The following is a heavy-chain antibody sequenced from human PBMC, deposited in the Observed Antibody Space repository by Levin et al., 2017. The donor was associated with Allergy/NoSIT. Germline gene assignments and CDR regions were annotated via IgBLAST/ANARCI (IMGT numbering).Heavy chain of an antibody. CDR1: GFTFGDYA. CDR3: TRELSPSGVVPAAIQGRLGDY. J-gene: IGHJ4*02. Sequence: GGSLRLSCTASGFTFGDYAMSWVRQAPGKGLEWVGFIRSKAYGGTTEYAASVKGRFTISRDDSKSIAYLQMNSLKTEDTAVYYCTRELSPSGVVPAAIQGRLGDYWGQGTLVTVSS. V-gene: IGHV3-49*04. D-gene: IGHD2-2*02. CDR2: IRSKAYGGTT.